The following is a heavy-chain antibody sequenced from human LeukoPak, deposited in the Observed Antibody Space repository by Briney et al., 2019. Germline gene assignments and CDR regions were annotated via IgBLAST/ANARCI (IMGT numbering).Heavy chain of an antibody. Sequence: ASVKVSCKASGYTFTSYYMHWVRQAPGQGLEWMGIINPSGGSTSYAQKFQGRVTMTRDTSTSTVYMELSSLRSEDTAVYYCARDIVVVPAAIPTANYYYYYGMDVWGQRTTVTVSS. CDR2: INPSGGST. CDR3: ARDIVVVPAAIPTANYYYYYGMDV. D-gene: IGHD2-2*01. V-gene: IGHV1-46*01. J-gene: IGHJ6*02. CDR1: GYTFTSYY.